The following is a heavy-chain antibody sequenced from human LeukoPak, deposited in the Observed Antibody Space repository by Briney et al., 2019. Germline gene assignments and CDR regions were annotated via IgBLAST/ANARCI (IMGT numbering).Heavy chain of an antibody. CDR1: GGSISSSSYY. CDR3: ATSPLITMVRGVIGFDP. CDR2: IYYSGST. J-gene: IGHJ5*02. V-gene: IGHV4-39*01. D-gene: IGHD3-10*01. Sequence: SETLSLTCTVSGGSISSSSYYWGWIRQPPGKGLEWIGSIYYSGSTYYNPSLKSRVTISVDTSKNQFSLKLSSVTAADTAVYYCATSPLITMVRGVIGFDPWGQGTLVTVSS.